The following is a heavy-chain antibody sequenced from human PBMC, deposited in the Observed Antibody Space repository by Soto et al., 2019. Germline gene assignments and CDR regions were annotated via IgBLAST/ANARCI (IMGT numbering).Heavy chain of an antibody. Sequence: QLQLQESGPGLVKPSETLSLTCTVSGGSISSSSYYWGWIRQPPGKGLEWIGSIYYGGSTYYNPSLTSHVTAHKLTYMLLLAMILIFQNAPDTGVNYCLSVCFREFQHWCLVTLILVCS. V-gene: IGHV4-39*03. J-gene: IGHJ1*01. CDR3: LSVCFREFQH. CDR2: IYYGGST. CDR1: GGSISSSSYY. D-gene: IGHD3-10*01.